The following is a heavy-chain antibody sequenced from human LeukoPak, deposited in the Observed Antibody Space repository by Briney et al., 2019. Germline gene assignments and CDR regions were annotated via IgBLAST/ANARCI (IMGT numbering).Heavy chain of an antibody. Sequence: ASVKVSCKASGFVFTAHWMHWVRQAPGQGHEWMGVINPSGGSTSYAQKLQGRVTMTRDTSTSTVYMELSSLRSEDTAVYYCARGENDSSGYYDYWGQGTLVTVSS. CDR1: GFVFTAHW. CDR2: INPSGGST. CDR3: ARGENDSSGYYDY. J-gene: IGHJ4*02. V-gene: IGHV1-46*01. D-gene: IGHD3-22*01.